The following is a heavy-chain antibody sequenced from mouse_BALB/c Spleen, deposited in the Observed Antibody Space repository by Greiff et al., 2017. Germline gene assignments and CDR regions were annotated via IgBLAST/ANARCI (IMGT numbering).Heavy chain of an antibody. CDR1: GFNIKDTY. J-gene: IGHJ3*01. CDR3: ASDSSGLAWFAY. CDR2: IDPANGNT. D-gene: IGHD3-2*01. Sequence: EVHLVESGAELVKPGASVKLSCTASGFNIKDTYMHWVKQRPEQGLEWIGRIDPANGNTKYDPKFQGKATITADTSSNTAYLQLSSLTSEDTAVYYCASDSSGLAWFAYWGQGTLVTVSA. V-gene: IGHV14-3*02.